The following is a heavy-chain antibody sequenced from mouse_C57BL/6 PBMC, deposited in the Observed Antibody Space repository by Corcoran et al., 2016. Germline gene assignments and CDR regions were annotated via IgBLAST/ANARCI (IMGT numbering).Heavy chain of an antibody. CDR1: GYTFTSYG. CDR3: AREGNYYYAMDY. Sequence: QVQLQQSGAELARPGASVKLSCKASGYTFTSYGISWVKQRTGQGLEWIGEIYPRSGNTYYNEKFKGKATLTADKSSSTAYMELRSLTSEDSAVYFCAREGNYYYAMDYWGQGTSVTVSS. CDR2: IYPRSGNT. D-gene: IGHD2-1*01. J-gene: IGHJ4*01. V-gene: IGHV1-81*01.